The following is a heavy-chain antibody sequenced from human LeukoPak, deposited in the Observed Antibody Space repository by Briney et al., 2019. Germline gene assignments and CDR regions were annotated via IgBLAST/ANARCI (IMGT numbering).Heavy chain of an antibody. CDR2: IYPGDSDT. V-gene: IGHV5-51*01. CDR3: SRPIAGYSLDY. CDR1: GYSFTSYW. D-gene: IGHD5-24*01. J-gene: IGHJ4*02. Sequence: GESLKISCKGSGYSFTSYWIGWVRQMPGRGLEWMGIIYPGDSDTTYSPSFQGQVTISADKSINTAYLQWSSLKASDTAMYYCSRPIAGYSLDYWGQGTLVTVSS.